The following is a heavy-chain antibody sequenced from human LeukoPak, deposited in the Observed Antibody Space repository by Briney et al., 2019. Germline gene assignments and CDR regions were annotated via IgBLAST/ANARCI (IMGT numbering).Heavy chain of an antibody. V-gene: IGHV3-23*01. J-gene: IGHJ4*02. D-gene: IGHD6-13*01. CDR2: ISSGGNA. CDR1: GFTFNSYA. CDR3: AKARAGDITAAFNY. Sequence: GGSLRLSCAASGFTFNSYAMSWVRQAPGKGLEWVSGISSGGNAYYADSVKGRFTISRDNSENTLNLQMNSLRAEDTAIYYCAKARAGDITAAFNYWGQGTLVTVSS.